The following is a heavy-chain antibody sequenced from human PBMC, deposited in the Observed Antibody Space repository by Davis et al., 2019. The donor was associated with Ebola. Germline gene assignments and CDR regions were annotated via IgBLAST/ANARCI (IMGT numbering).Heavy chain of an antibody. J-gene: IGHJ4*02. V-gene: IGHV3-48*03. CDR2: IGPSGSDI. CDR3: SREIGGNSGGNYY. Sequence: PGGSLRLSCAASGFIFSSYEMTWVRQAPGGGLEWISYIGPSGSDIAYADSVRGRFTISRDDVKNTLYLQMNSLRVEDTGLYFCSREIGGNSGGNYYWGQGTLVTVS. D-gene: IGHD4-23*01. CDR1: GFIFSSYE.